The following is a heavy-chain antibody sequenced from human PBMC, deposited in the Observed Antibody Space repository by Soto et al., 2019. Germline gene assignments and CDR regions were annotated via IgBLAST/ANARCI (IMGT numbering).Heavy chain of an antibody. Sequence: GGSLRLSCAASEFTVANTYMSWVRQAPGRGLEWVSVIYSGGSTYYADSVKGRFTISRDNSKNTVYLQMNSLRAEDTAVYYCAIEKVGSNSVHVFDIWGQGTMVTVSS. J-gene: IGHJ3*02. CDR3: AIEKVGSNSVHVFDI. D-gene: IGHD1-26*01. V-gene: IGHV3-66*01. CDR1: EFTVANTY. CDR2: IYSGGST.